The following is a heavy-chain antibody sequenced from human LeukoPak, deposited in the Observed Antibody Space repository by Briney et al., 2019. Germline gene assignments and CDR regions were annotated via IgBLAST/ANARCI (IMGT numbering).Heavy chain of an antibody. CDR1: GGSISSYF. J-gene: IGHJ5*02. Sequence: SETLSLTCTVSGGSISSYFWSWIRQPLEEGLEWIGHIYYSGSTNYTPSLKRRVTISVDTSKNHFSLKLSSEPGADTAVYYCASLNFVYQAWFDPWGQGTLVTVFS. CDR2: IYYSGST. CDR3: ASLNFVYQAWFDP. V-gene: IGHV4-59*08. D-gene: IGHD5/OR15-5a*01.